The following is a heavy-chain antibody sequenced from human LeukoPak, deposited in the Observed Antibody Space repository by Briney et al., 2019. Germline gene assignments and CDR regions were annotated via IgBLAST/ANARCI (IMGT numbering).Heavy chain of an antibody. Sequence: SETLSLTCTVAGGSISNSYCWGWIRQPPGKGLEWIGSIYYSGSSYYNPSLKSRLTISVDTSKNQFSLQLSSVTAADTAVYYCARHLAYGGNSAWPYWGQGTLVTVSS. CDR2: IYYSGSS. V-gene: IGHV4-39*01. J-gene: IGHJ4*02. CDR3: ARHLAYGGNSAWPY. CDR1: GGSISNSYC. D-gene: IGHD4-23*01.